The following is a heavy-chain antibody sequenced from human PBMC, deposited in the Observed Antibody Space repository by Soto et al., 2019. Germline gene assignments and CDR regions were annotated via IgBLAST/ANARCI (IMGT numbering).Heavy chain of an antibody. CDR2: VFYTGST. V-gene: IGHV4-59*08. CDR3: ARQDVYFYYIDV. Sequence: QVELQESGPGLVKPSETLSLTCKVSGGSFSSHYWSWIRQPPVAGMEWIGYVFYTGSTHYNPSLRSRVLISVYVSKIVCSLKLSSVTAAVTSVYYFARQDVYFYYIDVGGKGTTVTVSS. D-gene: IGHD3-10*02. J-gene: IGHJ6*03. CDR1: GGSFSSHY.